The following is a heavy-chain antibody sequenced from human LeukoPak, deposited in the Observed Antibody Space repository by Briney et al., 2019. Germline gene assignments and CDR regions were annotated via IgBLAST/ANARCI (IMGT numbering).Heavy chain of an antibody. Sequence: GASVKVSCKASGGTFSSYAISWVRQAPGQGLEWMGGIIPIFGTANYAQKFQGRVTITADESTSTAYTELSSLRSEDTAVYYCAAGYSSGWYGPQWGQGTLVTVSS. CDR3: AAGYSSGWYGPQ. J-gene: IGHJ4*02. CDR2: IIPIFGTA. D-gene: IGHD6-19*01. CDR1: GGTFSSYA. V-gene: IGHV1-69*13.